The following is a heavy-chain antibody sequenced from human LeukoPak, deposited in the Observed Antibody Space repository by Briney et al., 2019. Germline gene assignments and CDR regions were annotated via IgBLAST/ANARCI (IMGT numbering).Heavy chain of an antibody. CDR2: IHYSGST. J-gene: IGHJ2*01. D-gene: IGHD4-17*01. Sequence: PSETLSLTCTVSGGSISGFHWSWIRQPPGNGLELIGYIHYSGSTDYNPSLKSRVTISVDTSKNQFSLKLSSVTAADTAVYYCARVFTVTTDWYFDLWGRGTLVTVSS. CDR1: GGSISGFH. V-gene: IGHV4-59*08. CDR3: ARVFTVTTDWYFDL.